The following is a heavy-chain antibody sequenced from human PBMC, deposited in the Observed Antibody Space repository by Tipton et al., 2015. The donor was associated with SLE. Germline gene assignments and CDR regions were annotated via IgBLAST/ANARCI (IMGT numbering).Heavy chain of an antibody. CDR1: GASISSSY. CDR2: IDSRANS. D-gene: IGHD6-19*01. V-gene: IGHV4-59*01. Sequence: TLSLTCTVSGASISSSYWTWIRQPPGQGLEWLGFIDSRANSDYNPSLKSRLPMTVDTSKKQFALRLTSVTAADTAVYYCARGRGWHPSWGQGALVTVSS. CDR3: ARGRGWHPS. J-gene: IGHJ4*02.